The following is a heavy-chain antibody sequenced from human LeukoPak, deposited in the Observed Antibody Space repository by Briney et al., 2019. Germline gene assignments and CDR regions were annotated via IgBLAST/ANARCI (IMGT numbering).Heavy chain of an antibody. CDR3: ARAQLERPYGDWFDP. J-gene: IGHJ5*02. CDR1: GYTFTGYY. CDR2: IIPIFGTA. D-gene: IGHD1-1*01. Sequence: SVKVSCKASGYTFTGYYMHWVRQAPGQGLEWMGGIIPIFGTANYAQKSQGRVTITTDESTSTAYMELSSLRSEDTAVYYCARAQLERPYGDWFDPWGQGTLVTVSS. V-gene: IGHV1-69*05.